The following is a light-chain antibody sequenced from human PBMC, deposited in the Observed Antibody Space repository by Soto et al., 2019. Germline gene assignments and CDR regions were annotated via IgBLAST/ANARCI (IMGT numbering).Light chain of an antibody. CDR1: KSNIGNNY. CDR3: ATWESSLNVGV. V-gene: IGLV1-51*01. Sequence: VLTQPPSVSAAPGQKVTISCSGSKSNIGNNYVSWYLHLPGTAPKLLIYDTDKRPSGIPDRFSGSKSGTSATLGITGLQTGDEADYYCATWESSLNVGVFGGGTKVTVL. J-gene: IGLJ3*02. CDR2: DTD.